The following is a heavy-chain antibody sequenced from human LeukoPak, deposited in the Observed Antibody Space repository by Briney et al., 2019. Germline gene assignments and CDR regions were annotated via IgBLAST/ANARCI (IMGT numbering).Heavy chain of an antibody. Sequence: SETLSLTCAVYGGSFSGYYWSWIRQPPGKGLEWIGEINHSGSTNYNPSLKSRVTISVDTSKNQFSLKLSSVTAADTAVYYCARGDVYSFTYGMDVWGQGTTVTVSS. J-gene: IGHJ6*02. V-gene: IGHV4-34*01. CDR1: GGSFSGYY. CDR2: INHSGST. D-gene: IGHD5-18*01. CDR3: ARGDVYSFTYGMDV.